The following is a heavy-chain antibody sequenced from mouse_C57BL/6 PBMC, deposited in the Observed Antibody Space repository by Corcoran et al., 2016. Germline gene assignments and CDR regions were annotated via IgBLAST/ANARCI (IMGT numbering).Heavy chain of an antibody. CDR2: INPNNGGT. J-gene: IGHJ4*01. V-gene: IGHV1-18*01. CDR3: ARWDGYYVYAMDY. Sequence: EVQLQQSGPELVKPGASVTIPCKASGYTFTAYNLDWVKQRHGKGLEWIGDINPNNGGTIYNQKFKGKATLTVDKSSSTAYMELRSLTSEDTAVDYCARWDGYYVYAMDYWGQGTSVTVSS. D-gene: IGHD2-3*01. CDR1: GYTFTAYN.